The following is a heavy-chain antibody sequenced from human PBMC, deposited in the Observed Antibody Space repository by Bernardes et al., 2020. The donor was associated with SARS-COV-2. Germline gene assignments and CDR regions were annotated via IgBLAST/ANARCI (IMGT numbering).Heavy chain of an antibody. CDR3: AREGGTSGRGMDV. Sequence: SETLSLTCSVSGGCISTYYWSWIRQPAGKGLEWIGRMSASGSSNHNPSLRSRITMSVDTPQNQISLELSSVTAADTAVYYCAREGGTSGRGMDVWGQGTTVTGSS. J-gene: IGHJ6*02. CDR1: GGCISTYY. D-gene: IGHD3-10*01. V-gene: IGHV4-4*07. CDR2: MSASGSS.